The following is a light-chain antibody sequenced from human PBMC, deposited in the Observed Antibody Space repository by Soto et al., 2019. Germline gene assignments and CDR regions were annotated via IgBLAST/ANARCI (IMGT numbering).Light chain of an antibody. CDR2: DVS. CDR3: SSYAGSYTVV. J-gene: IGLJ3*02. V-gene: IGLV2-11*01. Sequence: QSALTQPRSVSGSPGQSVTISCTGTSSDVGAYKYVSWYQQPPGKAPKLVVYDVSKRPSGVPNRFSGSKSDSTASLTISGLQAEDEADYYCSSYAGSYTVVFGGGTKLTAL. CDR1: SSDVGAYKY.